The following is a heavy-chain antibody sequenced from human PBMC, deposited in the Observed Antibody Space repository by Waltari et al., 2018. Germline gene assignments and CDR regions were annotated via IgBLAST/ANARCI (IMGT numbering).Heavy chain of an antibody. D-gene: IGHD2-8*01. CDR1: GFIFSDYF. Sequence: QVQLVESGGGLVRPGGSLRLSCAASGFIFSDYFMSWIRQAPGKGLEWVSYISHSSVTIYYSDSVKCRFTIFRDNAKNSLYLQMNSLRAEDTAVYFCARPSNRGWYFDLWGRGTRVTVSS. CDR2: ISHSSVTI. CDR3: ARPSNRGWYFDL. V-gene: IGHV3-11*04. J-gene: IGHJ2*01.